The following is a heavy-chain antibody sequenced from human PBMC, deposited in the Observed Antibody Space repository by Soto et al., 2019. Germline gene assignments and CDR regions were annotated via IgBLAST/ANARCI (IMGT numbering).Heavy chain of an antibody. Sequence: QVQLVQSGAEVKKPGASVKVSCMASGYTFTTYGITWVRQAPGQGLEWVGWSSTYTGYTDYAQRFQCRVIMTADTSTRTAYMELDSLTPDDTAVYYCAGAPNYDNVLWWLYYYALDVWGQGTPVTVSS. CDR3: AGAPNYDNVLWWLYYYALDV. CDR1: GYTFTTYG. J-gene: IGHJ6*02. V-gene: IGHV1-18*01. CDR2: SSTYTGYT. D-gene: IGHD2-8*01.